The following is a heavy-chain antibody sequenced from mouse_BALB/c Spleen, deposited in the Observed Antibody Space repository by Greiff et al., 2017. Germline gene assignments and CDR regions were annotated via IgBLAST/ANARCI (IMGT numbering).Heavy chain of an antibody. J-gene: IGHJ4*01. V-gene: IGHV3-2*02. CDR3: ARYGNYANYYAMDC. D-gene: IGHD2-1*01. CDR1: GYSITSDYA. Sequence: EVKLMESGPGLVKPSQSLSLTCTVTGYSITSDYAWNWVRQFPGNKLEWMGYISYSGSTRYNPSLKSRISITRDTSKNQFFLQLNSVTTEDTATYCCARYGNYANYYAMDCWDQGTSVGVSS. CDR2: ISYSGST.